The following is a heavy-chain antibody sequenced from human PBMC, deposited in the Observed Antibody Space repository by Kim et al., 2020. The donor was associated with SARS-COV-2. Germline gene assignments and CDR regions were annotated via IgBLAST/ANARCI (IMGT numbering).Heavy chain of an antibody. J-gene: IGHJ4*02. CDR1: GGSISSGGYY. CDR3: ARGGVVAAAAFDY. D-gene: IGHD2-15*01. V-gene: IGHV4-31*03. CDR2: IYYSGST. Sequence: SETLSLTCTVSGGSISSGGYYWSWIRQHPGKGLEWIGYIYYSGSTYYDPSLKSRVTISVDTSKNQFSLKLSSVTAADTAVYYCARGGVVAAAAFDYWGQGTLVTGCS.